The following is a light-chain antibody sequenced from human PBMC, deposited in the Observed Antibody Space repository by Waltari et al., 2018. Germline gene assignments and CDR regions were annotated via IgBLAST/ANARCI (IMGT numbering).Light chain of an antibody. Sequence: SYELTQPPSVSVSPGQTARTTCSGDALPNKSAYWYQQKAGQAPLLMIYKERERPSGIPERFSGSSSGTTVTLTISGVQAEDEADYYCQSTDSTGSHAVFGGGTQLTVL. J-gene: IGLJ7*01. CDR2: KER. CDR1: ALPNKS. V-gene: IGLV3-25*03. CDR3: QSTDSTGSHAV.